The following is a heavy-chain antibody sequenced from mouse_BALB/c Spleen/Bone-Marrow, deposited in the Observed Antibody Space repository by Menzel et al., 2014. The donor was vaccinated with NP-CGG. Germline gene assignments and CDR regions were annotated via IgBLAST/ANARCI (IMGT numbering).Heavy chain of an antibody. D-gene: IGHD2-4*01. V-gene: IGHV5-9-1*01. CDR2: ISSGGSYT. Sequence: EVMLVESGGGLVKPGGSLKLSCAASGFTFSSYAMSWVRQTPEKRLEWVAAISSGGSYTYYPDSVKGRFTTSRDNAKNTLYLQMSSLRSEDTAMYYCARVITWYFDVWGAGTTVTVSS. J-gene: IGHJ1*01. CDR3: ARVITWYFDV. CDR1: GFTFSSYA.